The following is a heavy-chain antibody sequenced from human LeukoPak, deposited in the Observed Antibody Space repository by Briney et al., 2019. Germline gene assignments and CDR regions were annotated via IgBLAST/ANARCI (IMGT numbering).Heavy chain of an antibody. V-gene: IGHV5-10-1*01. CDR1: GYNLMSYW. CDR3: ARPHGGFGALLTYGMDV. J-gene: IGHJ6*02. Sequence: GESLKISCKGSGYNLMSYWMSWVRQMPRKDLEWMGAIDPTDPYTKYSPSLQGHVTISVDKSISTAYLQWSSLEASDTAIYYCARPHGGFGALLTYGMDVWGQGTTVTVSS. D-gene: IGHD3-10*01. CDR2: IDPTDPYT.